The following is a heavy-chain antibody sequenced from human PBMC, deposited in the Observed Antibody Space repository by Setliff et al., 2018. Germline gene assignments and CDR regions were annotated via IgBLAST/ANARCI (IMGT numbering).Heavy chain of an antibody. CDR3: AKHGAYNDFLTGYNFYYDMDV. Sequence: GGSLRLSCAASGFTFSSYAMHWVRQAPGKGLEYVSAISSTITSTYYADSVKGRFTISRDNSKNTLYLQMNSLRAEDTAVYYCAKHGAYNDFLTGYNFYYDMDVWGQGTTVTVSS. V-gene: IGHV3-64*04. D-gene: IGHD3-9*01. CDR2: ISSTITST. J-gene: IGHJ6*02. CDR1: GFTFSSYA.